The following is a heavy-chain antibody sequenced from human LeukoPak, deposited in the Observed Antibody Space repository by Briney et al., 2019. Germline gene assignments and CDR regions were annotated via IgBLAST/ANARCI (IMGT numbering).Heavy chain of an antibody. CDR3: ARAADYDSSGYPYYFDY. D-gene: IGHD3-22*01. J-gene: IGHJ4*02. CDR1: GGSFSGYY. CDR2: INHSGST. Sequence: SETLSLTCAVYGGSFSGYYWSWIRQPPGKGLEWIGEINHSGSTNYNPSLKSRVTISVDTSKNQFSPKLSSVTAADTAVYYCARAADYDSSGYPYYFDYWGQGTLVTVSS. V-gene: IGHV4-34*01.